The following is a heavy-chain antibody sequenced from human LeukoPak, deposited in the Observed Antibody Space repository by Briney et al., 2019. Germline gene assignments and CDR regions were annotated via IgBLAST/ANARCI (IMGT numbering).Heavy chain of an antibody. J-gene: IGHJ4*02. V-gene: IGHV1-69*05. CDR1: GGTFSSYA. CDR2: IIPIFGTA. D-gene: IGHD4-17*01. Sequence: SVKLSCKASGGTFSSYAISWVRQAPGQGLEWMGGIIPIFGTANYAQKFQGRVTITTDESTSTAYMELSSLRSEDTAVYYCARVGGHDYGDYAFDYWGQGTLVTVSS. CDR3: ARVGGHDYGDYAFDY.